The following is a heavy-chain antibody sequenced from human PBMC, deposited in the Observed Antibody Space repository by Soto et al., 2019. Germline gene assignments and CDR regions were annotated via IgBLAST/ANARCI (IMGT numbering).Heavy chain of an antibody. D-gene: IGHD3-16*01. CDR2: INHGGTT. Sequence: PSETLSLTCAVYGGSFSGYYWSWIRQSPGKGLEWIGEINHGGTTNYNPSLESRLSISIDTPKKQFSLILSSVTAADTAVYYCARGTFNHGLATWGLDAWGQGTSATVSS. J-gene: IGHJ6*02. CDR1: GGSFSGYY. V-gene: IGHV4-34*01. CDR3: ARGTFNHGLATWGLDA.